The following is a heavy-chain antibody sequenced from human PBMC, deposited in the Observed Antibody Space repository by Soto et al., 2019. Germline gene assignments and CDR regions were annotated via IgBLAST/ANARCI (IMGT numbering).Heavy chain of an antibody. J-gene: IGHJ4*02. Sequence: SETLSLTCIVSGASMNDYYGSWVRQPPGKGLEWIGYMHSTGRANSNSSLNSRVSISVDTSKNRFSLSLTSVTPADTAVYYCVRSGHSFEGAMWGRGILVTVSS. D-gene: IGHD2-2*01. V-gene: IGHV4-59*01. CDR1: GASMNDYY. CDR2: MHSTGRA. CDR3: VRSGHSFEGAM.